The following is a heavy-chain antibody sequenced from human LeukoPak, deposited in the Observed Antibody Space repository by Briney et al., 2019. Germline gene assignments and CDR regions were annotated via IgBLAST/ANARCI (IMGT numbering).Heavy chain of an antibody. V-gene: IGHV4-34*01. Sequence: SETLSLTCAVYGGSFSGYYWSWIRQPPGKGLEWIGEINHSGSTNYNPSLKSRVTISVDTSKNQFSLKLSSVTAADTAVYYCARVSQGYTISSRGGYYYYYMDVWGEGTTVTVSS. D-gene: IGHD6-6*01. CDR3: ARVSQGYTISSRGGYYYYYMDV. J-gene: IGHJ6*03. CDR2: INHSGST. CDR1: GGSFSGYY.